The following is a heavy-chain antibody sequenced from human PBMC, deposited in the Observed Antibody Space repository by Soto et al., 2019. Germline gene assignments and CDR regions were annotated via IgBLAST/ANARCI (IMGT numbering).Heavy chain of an antibody. Sequence: EVQLLESGGGLVQPGGSLRLSCAASGFTFSSYAMSWVRQAPGKGLEWVSAISGSGGSTYYADSVKGRFTISRDNSKNTLYLQRNSLRAEDTAVYYCAKGGDSGCVMWGGDYYYYGMDVWGQGTTVTVSS. V-gene: IGHV3-23*01. J-gene: IGHJ6*02. CDR1: GFTFSSYA. D-gene: IGHD5-12*01. CDR2: ISGSGGST. CDR3: AKGGDSGCVMWGGDYYYYGMDV.